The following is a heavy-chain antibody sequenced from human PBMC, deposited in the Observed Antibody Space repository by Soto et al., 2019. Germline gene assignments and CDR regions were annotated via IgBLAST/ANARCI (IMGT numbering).Heavy chain of an antibody. CDR3: AHIYSKPKGVYQLRFDP. CDR1: GFSLSTSGVG. D-gene: IGHD2-2*01. J-gene: IGHJ5*02. CDR2: IYWNDDK. V-gene: IGHV2-5*01. Sequence: SGPTLVNPTQTLTLTCTFSGFSLSTSGVGVGWIRQPPGKALEWLALIYWNDDKRYSPSLKSRLTITKDTSKNQVVLTMTNMDPVDTATYYCAHIYSKPKGVYQLRFDPWGQGTLVTVSS.